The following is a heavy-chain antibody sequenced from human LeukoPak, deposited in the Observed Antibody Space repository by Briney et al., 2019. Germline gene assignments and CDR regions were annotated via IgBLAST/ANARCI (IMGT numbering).Heavy chain of an antibody. Sequence: PVGSLRLSCAASGFTFSSYSRNWVRQAPGKGLEWVSSISSSSSYIYYADSVKGRFTISRDNAKNSLYLQMNSLRAEDTAVCYCARLSRGSGRDAFDIWGQGTMVTVSS. CDR2: ISSSSSYI. CDR3: ARLSRGSGRDAFDI. V-gene: IGHV3-21*01. J-gene: IGHJ3*02. CDR1: GFTFSSYS. D-gene: IGHD3-10*01.